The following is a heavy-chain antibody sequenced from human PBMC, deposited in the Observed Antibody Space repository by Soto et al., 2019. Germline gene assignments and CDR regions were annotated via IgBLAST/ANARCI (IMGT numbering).Heavy chain of an antibody. CDR2: ISSSSSYI. J-gene: IGHJ6*03. CDR3: AREGCSSTSCYAKYDYYYYMDV. V-gene: IGHV3-21*01. D-gene: IGHD2-2*01. Sequence: EVQLVESGGGLVKPGGSLRLSCAASGFTFSSYSMNWVRQAPGKGLEWVSSISSSSSYIYYADSVKGRFTISRDNAKNSLYLQMNSLGAEDTAVYYCAREGCSSTSCYAKYDYYYYMDVWGKGTTVTVSS. CDR1: GFTFSSYS.